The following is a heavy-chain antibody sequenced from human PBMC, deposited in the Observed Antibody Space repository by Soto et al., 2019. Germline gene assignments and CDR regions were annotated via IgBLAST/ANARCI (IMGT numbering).Heavy chain of an antibody. Sequence: EVQMLESGGGLVQPGGSLRLSCAASGFSCTSYDMSWVRQAPGKGLEWVSTILVGGSTHYEDSVKGRFTISRDRPKNTLYLQMNSLTAGDTAMYYCAKATATGGGAFDICGQGTMVTVSS. J-gene: IGHJ3*02. CDR1: GFSCTSYD. D-gene: IGHD2-8*02. CDR3: AKATATGGGAFDI. V-gene: IGHV3-23*01. CDR2: ILVGGST.